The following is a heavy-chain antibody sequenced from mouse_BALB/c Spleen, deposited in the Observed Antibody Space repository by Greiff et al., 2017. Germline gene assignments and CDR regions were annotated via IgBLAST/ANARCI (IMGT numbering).Heavy chain of an antibody. CDR3: AMAATLAY. D-gene: IGHD1-2*01. V-gene: IGHV14-3*02. CDR2: IDPANGNT. Sequence: EVKLMESGAELVKPGASVKLSCTASGFNIKDTYMHWVKQRPEQGLEWIGRIDPANGNTKYDPKFQGKATITADTSSNTAYLQLSSLTSEDTAVYSCAMAATLAYWGQGTLVTVSA. J-gene: IGHJ3*01. CDR1: GFNIKDTY.